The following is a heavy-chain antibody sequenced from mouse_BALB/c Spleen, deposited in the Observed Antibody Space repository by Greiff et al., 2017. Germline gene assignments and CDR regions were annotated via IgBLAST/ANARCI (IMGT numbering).Heavy chain of an antibody. V-gene: IGHV1-9*01. CDR3: ASLAYYGNYVGY. D-gene: IGHD2-10*01. CDR2: ILPGSGST. Sequence: QVQLQQSGAELMKPGASVKISCKATGYTFSSYWIEWVKQRPGHGLEWIGEILPGSGSTNYNEKFKGKATFTADTSSNTAYMQLSSLTSEDSAVYYCASLAYYGNYVGYWGQGTTLTVSS. J-gene: IGHJ2*01. CDR1: GYTFSSYW.